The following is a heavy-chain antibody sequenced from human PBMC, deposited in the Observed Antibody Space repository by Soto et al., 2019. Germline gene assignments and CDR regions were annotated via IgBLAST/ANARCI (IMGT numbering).Heavy chain of an antibody. D-gene: IGHD6-19*01. CDR1: GFTFTRYG. V-gene: IGHV1-18*01. Sequence: QVQLVQSGAEVKKPGASVKVSCKASGFTFTRYGISWVRQAPGQGLEWMGWISAFNGDTKYAQRLQGRVSMTTDTSTDTAHMDLRSLRSDDTAVYYCARDSPSSGLLGTNYWGQGTLVSVSS. CDR2: ISAFNGDT. J-gene: IGHJ4*02. CDR3: ARDSPSSGLLGTNY.